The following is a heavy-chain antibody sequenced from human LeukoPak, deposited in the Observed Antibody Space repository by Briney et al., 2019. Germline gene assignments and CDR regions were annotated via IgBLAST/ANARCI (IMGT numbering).Heavy chain of an antibody. D-gene: IGHD2-2*01. CDR1: GFTFSHFG. CDR3: AKGSIPAAITYYMDV. J-gene: IGHJ6*03. CDR2: IQFGGTNK. V-gene: IGHV3-30*02. Sequence: GGSLRLSCAASGFTFSHFGMHWVRQAPGKGLEWLAFIQFGGTNKYYADSVQGRFDISRDNPKNTLFLQMNSLRSDDTATYFCAKGSIPAAITYYMDVWGKGTTVTVSS.